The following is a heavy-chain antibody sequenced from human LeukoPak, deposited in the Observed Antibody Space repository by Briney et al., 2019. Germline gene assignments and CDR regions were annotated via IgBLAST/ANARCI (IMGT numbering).Heavy chain of an antibody. J-gene: IGHJ5*02. V-gene: IGHV3-21*01. CDR1: GLTFSSYS. CDR3: ARDKQLVRRPGWFDP. Sequence: GGSLRLSCAASGLTFSSYSMNWVRQAPGKGLEWVSSISSSSSYIYYADSVKGRFTISRDNAKNSLYLQMNSLRAEDTAVYYCARDKQLVRRPGWFDPWGQGTLVTVSS. CDR2: ISSSSSYI. D-gene: IGHD6-13*01.